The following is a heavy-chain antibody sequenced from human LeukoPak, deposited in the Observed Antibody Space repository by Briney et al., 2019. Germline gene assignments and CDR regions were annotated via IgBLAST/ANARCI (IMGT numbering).Heavy chain of an antibody. V-gene: IGHV1-69*13. Sequence: SVKVSCKASGGTFSSYAISWVRQAPGQGLEWMGGIIPIFGTANYAQKFQGRVTITADESTSTAYMELSSLRSEDTAVYYCARDLSSSGWMGDTYMDVWGKGTTVTVSS. D-gene: IGHD6-19*01. J-gene: IGHJ6*03. CDR3: ARDLSSSGWMGDTYMDV. CDR1: GGTFSSYA. CDR2: IIPIFGTA.